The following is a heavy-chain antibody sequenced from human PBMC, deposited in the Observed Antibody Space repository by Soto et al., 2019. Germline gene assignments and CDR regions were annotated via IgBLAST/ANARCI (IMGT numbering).Heavy chain of an antibody. J-gene: IGHJ4*02. CDR3: SRSPNS. Sequence: GGSLRLSCAASGFTFSTYWMDWVRQIPGKGLEWVANINQDGSEKNYVDSVKGRFTISRDNAENSLYLQMSSLTAEDSALYYCSRSPNSWGQGTLVTVSS. CDR2: INQDGSEK. V-gene: IGHV3-7*01. CDR1: GFTFSTYW.